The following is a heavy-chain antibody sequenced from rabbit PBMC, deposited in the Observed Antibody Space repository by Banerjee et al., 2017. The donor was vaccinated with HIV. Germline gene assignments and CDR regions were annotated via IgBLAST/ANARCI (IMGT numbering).Heavy chain of an antibody. CDR1: GFSFSSSYW. CDR3: SRNAGVIGWNFNL. Sequence: EESGGGLVQPEGSLTLTCNVSGFSFSSSYWICWVRQAPGKGLELIGCINTSSGNTVYSTWAKGRFSISKTSWTTVALQMTSRTAADTAAYFCSRNAGVIGWNFNLWGPGTLVTVS. CDR2: INTSSGNT. V-gene: IGHV1S45*01. J-gene: IGHJ4*01. D-gene: IGHD4-2*01.